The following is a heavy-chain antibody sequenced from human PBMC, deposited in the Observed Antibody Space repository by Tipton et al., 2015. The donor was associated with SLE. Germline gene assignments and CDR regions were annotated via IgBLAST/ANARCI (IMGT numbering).Heavy chain of an antibody. CDR2: IYYSGST. CDR3: ARPLRSPGWYFDL. CDR1: GGSISSSSYY. V-gene: IGHV4-39*07. Sequence: GLVKPSETLSLTCTVSGGSISSSSYYWGWIRQPPGKGLEWIGSIYYSGSTYYNPSLKSRVTIAVDTSKNQFSLKLSSVTAADTAVYYCARPLRSPGWYFDLWGRGTLVTVSS. J-gene: IGHJ2*01. D-gene: IGHD5-12*01.